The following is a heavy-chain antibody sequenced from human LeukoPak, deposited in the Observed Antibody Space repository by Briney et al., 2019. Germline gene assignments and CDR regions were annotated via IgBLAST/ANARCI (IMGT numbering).Heavy chain of an antibody. CDR3: ARPLVGTARID. V-gene: IGHV4-39*01. D-gene: IGHD5-18*01. CDR2: IFYGGRK. Sequence: SETLSLTCTVSGDSLSSSTYCWAWIRQPPGKGLEWIGSIFYGGRKYYNPSLKSRVTISKDTSKNQFSLKLTSVTAADTAVYYCARPLVGTARIDWGQGTLVTVSS. J-gene: IGHJ4*02. CDR1: GDSLSSSTYC.